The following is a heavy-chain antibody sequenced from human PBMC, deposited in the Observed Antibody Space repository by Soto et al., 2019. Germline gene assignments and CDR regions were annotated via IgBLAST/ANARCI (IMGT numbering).Heavy chain of an antibody. V-gene: IGHV6-1*01. CDR2: TYYRSKWYN. Sequence: SHTLSLTCAISGYSVASNSAAWNLIRQSPSRGLEWLGRTYYRSKWYNDYAVSVKSRITINPDTSKNQFSLQLNSVTPEDTAVYYCASAGYSSGWYRGYYFDYWGQGTLVTVSS. CDR1: GYSVASNSAA. J-gene: IGHJ4*02. D-gene: IGHD6-19*01. CDR3: ASAGYSSGWYRGYYFDY.